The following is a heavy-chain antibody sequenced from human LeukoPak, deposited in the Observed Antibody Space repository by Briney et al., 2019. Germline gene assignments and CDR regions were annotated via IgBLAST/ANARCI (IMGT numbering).Heavy chain of an antibody. CDR2: IYSGGST. Sequence: GGSLRLSCAASGFTVSSNYMSWVRQAPGKGLEWVSVIYSGGSTYYADSVKGRFTISRDNSKNMLYLQMNSLGAEDTALYYCARGHSSAWYDYWGQGTLVIVSS. CDR3: ARGHSSAWYDY. CDR1: GFTVSSNY. J-gene: IGHJ4*02. D-gene: IGHD6-13*01. V-gene: IGHV3-66*01.